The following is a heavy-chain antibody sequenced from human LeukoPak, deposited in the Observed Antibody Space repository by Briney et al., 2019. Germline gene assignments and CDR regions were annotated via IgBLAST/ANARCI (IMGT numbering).Heavy chain of an antibody. CDR1: GGPFSGYY. V-gene: IGHV4-34*01. CDR2: INHSGST. J-gene: IGHJ4*02. Sequence: SETLSLTCAVSGGPFSGYYWSWIRQPPGKGLEWIGEINHSGSTNYNPSLKSRVTISVDTSKNQFSLKLSPVTAADTAVYYCAKTKGYFRVYDYWGQGTLVTVSS. D-gene: IGHD6-13*01. CDR3: AKTKGYFRVYDY.